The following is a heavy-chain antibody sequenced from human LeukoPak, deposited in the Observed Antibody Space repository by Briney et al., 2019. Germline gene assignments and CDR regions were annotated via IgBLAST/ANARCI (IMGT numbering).Heavy chain of an antibody. J-gene: IGHJ5*02. CDR2: ISAYNGNT. V-gene: IGHV1-18*01. CDR3: ARDLRLISGIAVANGYNWFDP. CDR1: GYTFTSYG. D-gene: IGHD6-19*01. Sequence: ASVKVSCKASGYTFTSYGISWVRQAPGQGLEWMGWISAYNGNTNYAQKLQGRVTMTTDTSTSTAYMELRSLRSDETAVYYCARDLRLISGIAVANGYNWFDPWGQGTLVTVSS.